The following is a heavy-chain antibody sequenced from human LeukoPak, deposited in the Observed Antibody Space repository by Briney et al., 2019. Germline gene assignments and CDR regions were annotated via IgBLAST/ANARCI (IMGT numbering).Heavy chain of an antibody. Sequence: GGSLRLSCAASGFTFSSYSMNWVRQAPGKGLEWVSSISSSSSYIYYADSVKGRFTISRDNAKNSLYLQMTSLRAEDTAVYYCARDGKPYSSGWYVYYYGMDVWGKGATVTVSS. J-gene: IGHJ6*04. CDR1: GFTFSSYS. CDR2: ISSSSSYI. CDR3: ARDGKPYSSGWYVYYYGMDV. D-gene: IGHD6-19*01. V-gene: IGHV3-21*01.